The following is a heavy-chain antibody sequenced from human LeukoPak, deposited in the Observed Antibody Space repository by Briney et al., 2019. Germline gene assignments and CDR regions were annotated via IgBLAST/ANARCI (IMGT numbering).Heavy chain of an antibody. CDR1: GFTFSSYS. CDR2: ISSSSSYI. CDR3: ARDESYGDYPSPYYGMDV. V-gene: IGHV3-21*01. Sequence: GGSLRLSCAASGFTFSSYSMNWVRQAPGKGLEWVSSISSSSSYIYYADSVKSRFTISRDNAKNSLYLQMNSLRAEDTAVYYCARDESYGDYPSPYYGMDVWGQGTTVTVSS. D-gene: IGHD4-17*01. J-gene: IGHJ6*02.